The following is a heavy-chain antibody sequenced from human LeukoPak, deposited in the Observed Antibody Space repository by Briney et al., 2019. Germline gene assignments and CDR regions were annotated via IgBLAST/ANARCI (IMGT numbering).Heavy chain of an antibody. V-gene: IGHV4-59*01. CDR1: GGSISSYY. CDR3: ARDGSYPFDY. J-gene: IGHJ4*02. Sequence: SETLSLTCTVSGGSISSYYWSWIRQPPGKGLDWIGYISYPGSTNYNPSLNSRVTISIDTSKNQFSLKLSSVTAADTAVYYCARDGSYPFDYWGQGTLVTVSS. D-gene: IGHD1-26*01. CDR2: ISYPGST.